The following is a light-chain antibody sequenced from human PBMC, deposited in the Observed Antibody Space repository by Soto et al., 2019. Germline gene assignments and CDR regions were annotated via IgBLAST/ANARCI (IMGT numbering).Light chain of an antibody. CDR2: TVS. CDR1: SSDVGANIF. J-gene: IGLJ1*01. V-gene: IGLV2-14*01. Sequence: QSALTQPASVSGSPGQSITISCTGTSSDVGANIFVSWYQQHPGKVPKLMIYTVSSRPSGVSQRFSGSKSGNTASLTISGLQAEDEADYYYSSFTTDSTYVFGTGTKLTVL. CDR3: SSFTTDSTYV.